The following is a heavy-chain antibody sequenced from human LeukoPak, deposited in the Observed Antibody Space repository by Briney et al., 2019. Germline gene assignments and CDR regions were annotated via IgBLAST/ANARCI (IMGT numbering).Heavy chain of an antibody. J-gene: IGHJ4*02. V-gene: IGHV3-23*01. CDR3: ARAHNWKYGSFDF. D-gene: IGHD1-7*01. Sequence: GGSLRLSCAASGFTLSSYAMSWVRQGPGKGLEWVSAISVSGNTYHADSVKGRFTISRDSYKNTLYLQMNSLRAEDTAVYYCARAHNWKYGSFDFWGQGTLVTVSS. CDR1: GFTLSSYA. CDR2: ISVSGNT.